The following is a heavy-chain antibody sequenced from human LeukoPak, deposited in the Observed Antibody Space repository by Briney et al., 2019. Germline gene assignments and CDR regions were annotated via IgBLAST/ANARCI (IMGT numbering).Heavy chain of an antibody. V-gene: IGHV3-30*03. CDR3: ARESSGHDLDC. D-gene: IGHD6-25*01. J-gene: IGHJ4*02. CDR2: ISYDGSNK. Sequence: GGSLRLSCAASGFTFSSYGMHWVRQAPGKGLEWVAVISYDGSNKYYADSVKGRFTISRDNSKNTLYLQMSTLRAEDTAVYYCARESSGHDLDCWGQGTLVTVSS. CDR1: GFTFSSYG.